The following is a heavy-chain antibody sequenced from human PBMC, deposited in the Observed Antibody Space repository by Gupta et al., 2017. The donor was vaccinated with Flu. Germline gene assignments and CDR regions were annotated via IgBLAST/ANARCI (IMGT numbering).Heavy chain of an antibody. CDR3: ARDRAAGTSRRYYGMDV. Sequence: EVQLVESGGGLVKPGGSLRLSCAASGFTFRSYSMNWVRQAPGKGLEWVSSISSSSSYIYYADSVKGRFTISRDNAKNSLYLQMNSLRAEDTAVYYCARDRAAGTSRRYYGMDVWGQGTTVTVSS. J-gene: IGHJ6*02. V-gene: IGHV3-21*01. CDR2: ISSSSSYI. CDR1: GFTFRSYS. D-gene: IGHD6-13*01.